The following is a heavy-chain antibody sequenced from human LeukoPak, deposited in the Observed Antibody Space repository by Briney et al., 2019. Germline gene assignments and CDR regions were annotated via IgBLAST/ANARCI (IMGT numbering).Heavy chain of an antibody. V-gene: IGHV3-30-3*01. CDR2: ISYDGSNK. CDR1: GFTFSSYA. J-gene: IGHJ4*02. D-gene: IGHD5-24*01. Sequence: PGGSLRLSCAASGFTFSSYAMHWVRQAPGKGLEWVAVISYDGSNKYYADSVKGRFTISRDNSKNSLYLQMNSLRAEDTAVYYCARGSRDEDYWGQGTLVTVSS. CDR3: ARGSRDEDY.